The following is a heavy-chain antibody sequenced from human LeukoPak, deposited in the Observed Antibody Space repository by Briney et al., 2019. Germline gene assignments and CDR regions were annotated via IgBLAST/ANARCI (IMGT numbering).Heavy chain of an antibody. CDR3: ARPQGSYLLFDY. CDR1: GFTFSSYA. J-gene: IGHJ4*02. Sequence: GGSLRLSCAASGFTFSSYAMHWVRQAPGKGLERVAVISYDGSNKYYADSGKGRFTISRDNSKNTLYLQMNSLRAEDTAVYYCARPQGSYLLFDYWGQGTLVTVSS. CDR2: ISYDGSNK. D-gene: IGHD1-26*01. V-gene: IGHV3-30-3*01.